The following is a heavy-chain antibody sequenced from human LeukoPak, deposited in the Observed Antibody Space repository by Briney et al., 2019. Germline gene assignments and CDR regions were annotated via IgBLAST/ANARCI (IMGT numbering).Heavy chain of an antibody. CDR1: GGSFSGYY. D-gene: IGHD2-8*01. V-gene: IGHV4-34*01. CDR3: ARGLIVLMVYAIRNTGWFDP. Sequence: PSETLSLTCAVHGGSFSGYYWSWIRQPPGKGLEWIGELNHSGSTNYNPSLKSRVTISVDTSKNQFSLKLSSVTAADTAVYYCARGLIVLMVYAIRNTGWFDPWGQGTLVTVSS. J-gene: IGHJ5*02. CDR2: LNHSGST.